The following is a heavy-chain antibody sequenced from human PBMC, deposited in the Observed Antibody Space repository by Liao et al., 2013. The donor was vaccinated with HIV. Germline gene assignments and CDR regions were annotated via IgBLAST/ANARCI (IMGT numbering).Heavy chain of an antibody. J-gene: IGHJ6*03. CDR2: VFYTDNSYYDPYSESS. CDR3: ARDRGQLWFGELHYYYYMDV. Sequence: QVQLQESGPGLVKPSQTLSLTCSVFGGSTFSGEYYWNWIRQPPGKGLEWIGYVFYTDNSYYDPYSESSHYNPSLRSRVTISLDTSRNQFSLELSSVTAADTAVYYCARDRGQLWFGELHYYYYMDVWGKGTTVTVSS. V-gene: IGHV4-30-4*08. CDR1: GGSTFSGEYY. D-gene: IGHD3-10*01.